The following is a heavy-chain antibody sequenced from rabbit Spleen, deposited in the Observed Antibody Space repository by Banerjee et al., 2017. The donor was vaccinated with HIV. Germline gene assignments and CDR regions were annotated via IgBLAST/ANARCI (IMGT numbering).Heavy chain of an antibody. CDR2: INTATGKP. Sequence: QEQLEESGGGLVKPEGSLTLTCKASGVSFSDRDVMCWVRQAPGKGLEWIACINTATGKPVYATWAKGRFTISTTSSTTVTLQMTSLTAADTATYFCGRDPAYASSSGYNIPNLWGPGTLVTVS. J-gene: IGHJ4*01. CDR1: GVSFSDRDV. CDR3: GRDPAYASSSGYNIPNL. V-gene: IGHV1S45*01. D-gene: IGHD1-1*01.